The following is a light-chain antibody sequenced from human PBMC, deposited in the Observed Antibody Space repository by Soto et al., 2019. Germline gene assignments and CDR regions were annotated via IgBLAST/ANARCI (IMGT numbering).Light chain of an antibody. CDR1: QSVSSY. V-gene: IGKV3-11*01. CDR2: DAS. Sequence: VMTQSPSTLSVSQGERATLSCRASQSVSSYLAWYQQKPGQAPRLLIYDASNRATGIPARFSGSGSGTDFTLTISSLEPEDFAVYYCQQRSNWPWTFGQGTNVDIK. CDR3: QQRSNWPWT. J-gene: IGKJ1*01.